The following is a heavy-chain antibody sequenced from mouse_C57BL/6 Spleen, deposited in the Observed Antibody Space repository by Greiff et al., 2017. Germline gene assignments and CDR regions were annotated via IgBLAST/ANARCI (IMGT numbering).Heavy chain of an antibody. CDR3: ARYSKPSMDY. J-gene: IGHJ4*01. CDR2: IWKGGGT. CDR1: GLSLTSYA. V-gene: IGHV2-9-1*01. Sequence: VQLKESGPGLVAPSQSLSITCSVSGLSLTSYAISWVRQPPGKGLEWHGVIWKGGGTNYNSALKSRLSISKDNSKSQVFLKMNSLQTDDTARYYCARYSKPSMDYWGQGASVTVSS. D-gene: IGHD2-5*01.